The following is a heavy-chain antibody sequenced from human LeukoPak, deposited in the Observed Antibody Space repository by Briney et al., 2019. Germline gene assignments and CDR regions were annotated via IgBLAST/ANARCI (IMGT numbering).Heavy chain of an antibody. CDR3: ARRDHDSNTRETFDY. CDR2: IIPIFGTA. J-gene: IGHJ4*02. Sequence: GASVKVSCKASGGTFSSYAISWVGQAPGQGLEWMGGIIPIFGTANYAQKFQGRVTITADESTSTAYMELSSLRSEDTAVYYCARRDHDSNTRETFDYWGQGTLVTVSS. D-gene: IGHD3-22*01. V-gene: IGHV1-69*13. CDR1: GGTFSSYA.